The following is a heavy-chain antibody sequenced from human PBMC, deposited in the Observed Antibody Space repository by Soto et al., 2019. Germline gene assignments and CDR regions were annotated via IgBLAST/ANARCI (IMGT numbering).Heavy chain of an antibody. Sequence: ASVKVSCKAPGDTFTSYYLNWVRQAPGQGLEWMGVINPHGGSTKYAQKFQGRITMTRDTSRSTVYMELSSLRSDDTAIYYCARSSGGNFGIIIEGSNWFDPWGQGTLVTVSS. D-gene: IGHD3-3*01. CDR1: GDTFTSYY. J-gene: IGHJ5*02. CDR2: INPHGGST. CDR3: ARSSGGNFGIIIEGSNWFDP. V-gene: IGHV1-46*01.